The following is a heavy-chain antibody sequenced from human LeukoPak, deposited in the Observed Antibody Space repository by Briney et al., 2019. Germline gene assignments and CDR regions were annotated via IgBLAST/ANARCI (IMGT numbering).Heavy chain of an antibody. Sequence: RGESLKISCKGSGYSFTSYWIGWVRQMPGKGLEWMGIIYPGDSDTRYSPSFQDQVTISADKSISTAYLQWSSLKASDTAMYYCARRVLPMVRGVIDYYFDYWGQGTLVTVSS. D-gene: IGHD3-10*01. J-gene: IGHJ4*02. CDR3: ARRVLPMVRGVIDYYFDY. CDR2: IYPGDSDT. CDR1: GYSFTSYW. V-gene: IGHV5-51*01.